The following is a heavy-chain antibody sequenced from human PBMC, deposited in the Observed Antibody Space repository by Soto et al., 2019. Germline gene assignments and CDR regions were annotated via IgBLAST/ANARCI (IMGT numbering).Heavy chain of an antibody. CDR2: ISSSSSTI. V-gene: IGHV3-48*02. CDR3: ASVIWSGHITSDL. D-gene: IGHD3-3*01. CDR1: GFTFSSNS. J-gene: IGHJ5*02. Sequence: EVQVVESGGGLVQPGGSLRLSCAASGFTFSSNSMNWVRQAPGKGLEWISYISSSSSTIDADAVKGRFTISRDNAKNSMFLQMNSLRDEDTAVYYCASVIWSGHITSDLWGQGPLVTVSS.